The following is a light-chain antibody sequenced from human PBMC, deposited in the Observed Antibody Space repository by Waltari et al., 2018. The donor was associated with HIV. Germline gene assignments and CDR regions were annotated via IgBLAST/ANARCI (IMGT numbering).Light chain of an antibody. CDR2: TDN. CDR3: STWDASLNGLV. Sequence: QSVLTQPPSASGAPGQSITISCSGSTSNISTNNVKWYQQGPGSAPTVLFYTDNQLFPGVRDRFSCSKSGASASLTINGLHSEDEASYFCSTWDASLNGLVFGTGTWVTVL. CDR1: TSNISTNN. J-gene: IGLJ1*01. V-gene: IGLV1-44*01.